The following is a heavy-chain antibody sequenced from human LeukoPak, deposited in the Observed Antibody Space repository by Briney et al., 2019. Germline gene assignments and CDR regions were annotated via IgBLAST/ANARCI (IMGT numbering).Heavy chain of an antibody. D-gene: IGHD6-13*01. J-gene: IGHJ5*02. Sequence: KPSETLSLTCAVYGGSFSGYYWSWIRQPPGKGLEWIGEINHSGSTNYNPSLKSRVTISVDTSKNQFSLKLSSVTAADTAVYYCARGLAAAGTVWFDPWGQGTLVTVSS. CDR3: ARGLAAAGTVWFDP. CDR2: INHSGST. CDR1: GGSFSGYY. V-gene: IGHV4-34*01.